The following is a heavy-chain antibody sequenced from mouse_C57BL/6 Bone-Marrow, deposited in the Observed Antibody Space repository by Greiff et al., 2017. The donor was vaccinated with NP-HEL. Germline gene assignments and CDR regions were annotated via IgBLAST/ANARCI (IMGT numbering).Heavy chain of an antibody. D-gene: IGHD2-1*01. CDR2: INSDGGST. CDR1: EYEFPSHD. J-gene: IGHJ3*01. CDR3: ARLCGNYGGFAY. Sequence: EVKLMESGGGLVQPGESLKLSCESNEYEFPSHDMSWVRKTPEKRLELVAAINSDGGSTYYPDTMERRFIISRDNTKKTLYLQMSSLRSEDTALYYCARLCGNYGGFAYWGQGTLVTVSA. V-gene: IGHV5-2*01.